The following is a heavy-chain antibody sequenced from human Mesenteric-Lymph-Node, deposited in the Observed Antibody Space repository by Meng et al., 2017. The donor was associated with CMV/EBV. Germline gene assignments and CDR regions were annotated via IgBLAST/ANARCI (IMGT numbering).Heavy chain of an antibody. Sequence: GGSLRLSCAASGFTFDDYGMTWVRQVPGKGLEWVSGINWNGATTDYVDSVKGRSTISRDNAKTSLYLEMNGLRAVDTALYHCARVSSTNQMGAFDIWGQGTMVTVSS. V-gene: IGHV3-20*01. J-gene: IGHJ3*02. CDR1: GFTFDDYG. CDR2: INWNGATT. CDR3: ARVSSTNQMGAFDI. D-gene: IGHD2-2*01.